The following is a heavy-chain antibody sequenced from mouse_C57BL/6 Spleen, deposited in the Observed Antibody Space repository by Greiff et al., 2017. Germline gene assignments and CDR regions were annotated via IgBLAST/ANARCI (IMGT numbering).Heavy chain of an antibody. D-gene: IGHD2-4*01. CDR2: IYPGSGST. CDR3: ASDDYDGAWFAY. V-gene: IGHV1-55*01. Sequence: VKLQQPGAELVKPGASVKVSCKASGYTFTSYWITWVKQRPGQGLEWIGDIYPGSGSTNYNEKFKSKATLTVDTSSSTAYMQLSSLTSEDSAVDYCASDDYDGAWFAYWGQGTLVTVSA. J-gene: IGHJ3*01. CDR1: GYTFTSYW.